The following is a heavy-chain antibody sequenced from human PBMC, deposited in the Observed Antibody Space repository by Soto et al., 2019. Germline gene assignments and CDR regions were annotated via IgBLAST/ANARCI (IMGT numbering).Heavy chain of an antibody. D-gene: IGHD3-3*01. J-gene: IGHJ4*02. V-gene: IGHV1-3*01. CDR2: INAGNGNT. CDR1: GYTFTSYA. CDR3: ARDELYDGVDY. Sequence: ASVKVSCKASGYTFTSYAMHWVRQAPGQRLEWMGWINAGNGNTKYSQKFQGRVTITRDTSASTAYMELSSLRSDDKAVYYCARDELYDGVDYWGQGTLVNVSS.